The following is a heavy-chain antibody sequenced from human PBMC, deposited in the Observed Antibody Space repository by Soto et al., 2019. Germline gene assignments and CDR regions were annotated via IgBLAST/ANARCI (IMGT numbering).Heavy chain of an antibody. J-gene: IGHJ6*02. CDR1: GYSFTSYW. CDR2: IYPGDSDT. CDR3: ARSRTHGYYYYGMDV. V-gene: IGHV5-51*01. Sequence: PGESLKISCKGSGYSFTSYWIGWVRQMPGKGLEWMGIIYPGDSDTRYSPSFQGQVTISADKSISTAYLQWSSLKASDTAMYYCARSRTHGYYYYGMDVWGQGTTVTVSS. D-gene: IGHD6-6*01.